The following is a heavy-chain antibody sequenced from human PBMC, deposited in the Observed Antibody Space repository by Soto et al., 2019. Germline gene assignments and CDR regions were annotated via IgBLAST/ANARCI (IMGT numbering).Heavy chain of an antibody. CDR3: ARGGYCSSTSCYPTGGYYYYYGMDV. Sequence: ASVKVSCKASGYTFTRYGISCVLQAPLQGLDWMGWISAYNGNTNYAQKLQGRVTMTTDTSTSTAYMELRSLRSDDTAVYYCARGGYCSSTSCYPTGGYYYYYGMDVWGQGTTVTVSS. D-gene: IGHD2-2*01. CDR1: GYTFTRYG. V-gene: IGHV1-18*01. CDR2: ISAYNGNT. J-gene: IGHJ6*02.